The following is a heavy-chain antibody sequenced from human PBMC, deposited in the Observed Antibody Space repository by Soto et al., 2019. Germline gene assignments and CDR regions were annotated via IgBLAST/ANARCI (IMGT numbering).Heavy chain of an antibody. CDR1: GGSLSVYY. J-gene: IGHJ6*03. CDR3: ALIRVRFSTFYSDMDV. CDR2: INHSGST. D-gene: IGHD3-3*01. Sequence: QVQLQQWGAGLLKPSETLSLTCGVYGGSLSVYYWSWIRQSPGKGLEWIGEINHSGSTNYNPSFKSRVTISVDTAKNQFSVKLTSVTAADTAVYYCALIRVRFSTFYSDMDVWGGGTTVTVS. V-gene: IGHV4-34*02.